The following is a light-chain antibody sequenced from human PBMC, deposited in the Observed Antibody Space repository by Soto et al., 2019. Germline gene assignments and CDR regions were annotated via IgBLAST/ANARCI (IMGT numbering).Light chain of an antibody. J-gene: IGKJ1*01. V-gene: IGKV1-39*01. Sequence: DIQMTQSPTSLSAYVGDSVSITFRASQSIRSHLNWYQQKPGKAPKLLIYAASSLQSGVPSRFIGSGSGTDFTLTIRGLQPEDVATYYCQQSSGSRDWAFGQGTKVEIK. CDR2: AAS. CDR1: QSIRSH. CDR3: QQSSGSRDWA.